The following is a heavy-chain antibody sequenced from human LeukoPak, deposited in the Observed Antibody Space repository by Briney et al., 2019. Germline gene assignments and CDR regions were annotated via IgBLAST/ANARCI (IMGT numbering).Heavy chain of an antibody. CDR2: ISGSGGNT. CDR3: AKDWSRNRLVATSYDY. Sequence: GGSLRLSCAASGFTFSSYAMNWVRQAPGRGLEWVSSISGSGGNTYYADSVEGRFTISRDNSNNTLYLQMSSLRAEDTAVYYCAKDWSRNRLVATSYDYWGQGTLVTVSS. V-gene: IGHV3-23*01. CDR1: GFTFSSYA. J-gene: IGHJ4*02. D-gene: IGHD5-12*01.